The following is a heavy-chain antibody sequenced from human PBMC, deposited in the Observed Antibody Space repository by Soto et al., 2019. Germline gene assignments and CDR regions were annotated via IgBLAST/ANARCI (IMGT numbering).Heavy chain of an antibody. J-gene: IGHJ4*02. V-gene: IGHV3-33*01. CDR3: ARDGVGATTFYGYFDY. Sequence: QVQLVESGGGVVQPGRSLRLSCAASGFRISGFGMHRVRQAPGKGLEWVAILRYDGSNKYYADSVKGRFTISRDNSQNTLYLQMDSLRVEDTAVYYCARDGVGATTFYGYFDYWGQGILVTVSS. CDR2: LRYDGSNK. CDR1: GFRISGFG. D-gene: IGHD1-26*01.